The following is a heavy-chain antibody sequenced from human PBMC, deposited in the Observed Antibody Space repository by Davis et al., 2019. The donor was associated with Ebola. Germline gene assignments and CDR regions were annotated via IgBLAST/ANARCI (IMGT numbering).Heavy chain of an antibody. V-gene: IGHV4-59*08. CDR2: IYYSGST. Sequence: PSETLSLTCTVSGGSISSYYWSWIRQPPGKGLEWIGYIYYSGSTNYNPSLKSRVTISVDTSKNQFSLKLSSVTAADTAVYYCARSGRTVTYYYGMDVWGQGTTVTVSS. J-gene: IGHJ6*02. CDR3: ARSGRTVTYYYGMDV. D-gene: IGHD4-17*01. CDR1: GGSISSYY.